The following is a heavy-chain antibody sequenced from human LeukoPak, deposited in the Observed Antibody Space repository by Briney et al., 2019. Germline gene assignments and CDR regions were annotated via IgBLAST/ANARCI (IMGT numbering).Heavy chain of an antibody. Sequence: PSETLSLTCTVSGYSISSGYYWGWIRQPPGKGLEWIGSIYHSGGTYYNPSLKSRVTISVDTSKNQFSLKLSSVTAADTAVYYCARGALFYSYGYLEGAFDIWGQGTMVTVSS. V-gene: IGHV4-38-2*02. CDR1: GYSISSGYY. CDR3: ARGALFYSYGYLEGAFDI. J-gene: IGHJ3*02. CDR2: IYHSGGT. D-gene: IGHD5-18*01.